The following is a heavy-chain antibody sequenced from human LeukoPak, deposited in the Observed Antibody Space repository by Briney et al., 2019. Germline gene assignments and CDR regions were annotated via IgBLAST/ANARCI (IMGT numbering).Heavy chain of an antibody. CDR3: ARDNGGHYYGSGRDY. CDR2: ISAYNGNT. V-gene: IGHV1-18*04. D-gene: IGHD3-10*01. Sequence: ASVKVSCKASGYTFTSYGISWVRQAPGQGLEWMGWISAYNGNTNYAQKLQGRVTMTTDTSTSTAYMELRSLRSDDTAVYYCARDNGGHYYGSGRDYWGQGTLVTVSS. CDR1: GYTFTSYG. J-gene: IGHJ4*02.